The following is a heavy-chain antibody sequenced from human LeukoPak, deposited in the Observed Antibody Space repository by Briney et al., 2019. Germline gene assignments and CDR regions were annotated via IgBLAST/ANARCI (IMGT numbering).Heavy chain of an antibody. CDR3: VRASTTVPNLLDY. CDR1: GFTFSSYW. J-gene: IGHJ4*02. CDR2: IEGDGSDT. V-gene: IGHV3-74*01. D-gene: IGHD4-17*01. Sequence: QPGGSLRLSCAASGFTFSSYWMHWVRQTPGKGLVWVSRIEGDGSDTLYADSVKGRFTISRDNSKNTLYLQTSSLGADDTAVYYCVRASTTVPNLLDYWGQGALVSVS.